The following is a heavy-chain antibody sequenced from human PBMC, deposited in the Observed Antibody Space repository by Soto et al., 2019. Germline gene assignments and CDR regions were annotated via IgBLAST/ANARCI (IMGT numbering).Heavy chain of an antibody. V-gene: IGHV3-53*02. Sequence: EVQLVETGGGLIQPGGSLRLSCAASGFTVSSNYMSWVRQAPGKGLEWVSVIYSDDSGGSTYYADSVRGRFTISRDNSKNTLYLQMNSLRAEDTAVYYCASDRLNTGRTGDFDLWGRGTLVTVSS. J-gene: IGHJ2*01. CDR2: IYSDDSGGST. D-gene: IGHD2-8*02. CDR3: ASDRLNTGRTGDFDL. CDR1: GFTVSSNY.